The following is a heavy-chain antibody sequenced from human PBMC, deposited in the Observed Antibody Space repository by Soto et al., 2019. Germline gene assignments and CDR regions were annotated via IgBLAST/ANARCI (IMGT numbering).Heavy chain of an antibody. CDR1: GFPFSTYT. J-gene: IGHJ4*02. Sequence: EVELVESGGGLVKPGGSLRLSCAASGFPFSTYTMNWVRQAPGKGLEWVSCISGSRSYIYYADSVKGRFTISRDNAKNSLYLQVNSLGAEDTAVYYCARGSGPAQDWGQGTLVTVSS. CDR3: ARGSGPAQD. V-gene: IGHV3-21*01. CDR2: ISGSRSYI. D-gene: IGHD2-2*01.